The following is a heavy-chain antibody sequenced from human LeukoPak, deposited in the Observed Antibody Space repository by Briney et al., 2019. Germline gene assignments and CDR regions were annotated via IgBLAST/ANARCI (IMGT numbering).Heavy chain of an antibody. Sequence: SETLSLTCTVSGYSISSGYYWGWIRQPPGKGLEWIGSIYHSGSTYYNPSLKSRVTISVDTSKNQFSLKLSSVTAADTAVYYCARDDRFATAAAGIDYWGQGTLVTVSS. J-gene: IGHJ4*02. V-gene: IGHV4-38-2*02. CDR3: ARDDRFATAAAGIDY. CDR2: IYHSGST. D-gene: IGHD6-13*01. CDR1: GYSISSGYY.